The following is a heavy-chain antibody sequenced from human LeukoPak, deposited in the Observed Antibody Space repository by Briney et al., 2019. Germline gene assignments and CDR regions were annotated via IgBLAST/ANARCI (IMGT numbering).Heavy chain of an antibody. CDR1: GGTFSIYA. CDR3: ARGYYGDYNFDY. J-gene: IGHJ4*02. CDR2: IIPIFGTA. Sequence: GASVRVSFKASGGTFSIYAISWVRQAPGQGLEWMGGIIPIFGTANYAQKFQGRVTITADKSTSTAYMELSSLRSEDTAVYYCARGYYGDYNFDYWGQGTLVTVSS. V-gene: IGHV1-69*06. D-gene: IGHD4-17*01.